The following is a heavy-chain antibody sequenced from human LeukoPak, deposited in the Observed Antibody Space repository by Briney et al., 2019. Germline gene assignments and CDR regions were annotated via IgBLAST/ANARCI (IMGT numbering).Heavy chain of an antibody. J-gene: IGHJ5*02. V-gene: IGHV3-33*01. D-gene: IGHD6-19*01. CDR3: ARTPVEQWLVLSDWLDP. CDR2: IWYDGSNK. Sequence: PGRSLRLSCAASGFTFSSYGMYWVRQAPGKGLEWVAVIWYDGSNKYYADSVKGRFTISRDNSKNTLYLQMNSLRAEDTAVYYCARTPVEQWLVLSDWLDPWGQGTLVTVSS. CDR1: GFTFSSYG.